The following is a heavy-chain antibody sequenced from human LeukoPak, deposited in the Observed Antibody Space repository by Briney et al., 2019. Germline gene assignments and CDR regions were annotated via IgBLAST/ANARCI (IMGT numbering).Heavy chain of an antibody. CDR3: AREESGGLSGSLGVLFASYYTYYYMDV. Sequence: ASVKVSCRASGYTFTNYYIHWVRQAPGQGLEWMGMINPSDGATTYAQRFQGRVTMTRDMSTTTVYMDLRSLRSEDTAVYFCAREESGGLSGSLGVLFASYYTYYYMDVWGRGTTVAVSS. J-gene: IGHJ6*03. D-gene: IGHD3-16*01. CDR1: GYTFTNYY. CDR2: INPSDGAT. V-gene: IGHV1-46*01.